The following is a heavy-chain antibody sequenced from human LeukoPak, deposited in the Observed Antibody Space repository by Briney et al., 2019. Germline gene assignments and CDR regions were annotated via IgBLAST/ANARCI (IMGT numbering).Heavy chain of an antibody. Sequence: GASLRLSCAASGFTFSIYAMSSVRQAPGKGLEWVSAISGSGGSTYYADSVKGRFTISRDNSKNTLYLQMNSLRAEDTAVYYCAKEKNDYSDYSYMDVWGKGTTVTVSS. D-gene: IGHD4-11*01. V-gene: IGHV3-23*01. CDR3: AKEKNDYSDYSYMDV. CDR1: GFTFSIYA. J-gene: IGHJ6*03. CDR2: ISGSGGST.